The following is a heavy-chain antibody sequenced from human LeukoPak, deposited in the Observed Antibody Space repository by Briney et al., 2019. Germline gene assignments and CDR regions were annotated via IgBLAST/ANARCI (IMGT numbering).Heavy chain of an antibody. CDR2: INAGNGNT. D-gene: IGHD3-22*01. CDR3: ARDLFHYYDSSGYYFDAFDI. V-gene: IGHV1-3*01. CDR1: GYTFTSYA. J-gene: IGHJ3*02. Sequence: ASVKVSCKASGYTFTSYAMHWVRQAPGQRLEWMGWINAGNGNTKYSQKFQGRVTITRDTSASTAYMELSSLRSEDTAVYYCARDLFHYYDSSGYYFDAFDIWGQGTMVTVSS.